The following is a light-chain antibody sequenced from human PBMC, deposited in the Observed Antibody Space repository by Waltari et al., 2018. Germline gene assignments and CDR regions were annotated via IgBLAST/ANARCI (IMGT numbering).Light chain of an antibody. CDR2: KAS. V-gene: IGKV1-5*03. CDR3: QQYYTYWT. CDR1: QTIITW. J-gene: IGKJ1*01. Sequence: DIQMTQSPPTLAASVGASVTITCRASQTIITWLAWYQQKPGKAPKLLIYKASSLESGVPSRFSGSGAGTEFSLTISSLQPDDSATYYCQQYYTYWTFGQGTKVDIK.